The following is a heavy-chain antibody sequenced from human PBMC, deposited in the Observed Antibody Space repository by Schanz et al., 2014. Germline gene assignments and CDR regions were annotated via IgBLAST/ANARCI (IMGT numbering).Heavy chain of an antibody. Sequence: QVQLVESGGGVVRPGGSLRLSCAGSGFTFSNYAIHWVRQAPGKGLEWVGVISSDGNQQYYVDSVRGRFTMSRDNAKNSVFLQMNRLRAEDTAVYYCATEGPRGTRHPINYYYAMDNWGQGTKVTV. D-gene: IGHD6-6*01. CDR3: ATEGPRGTRHPINYYYAMDN. CDR1: GFTFSNYA. J-gene: IGHJ6*02. CDR2: ISSDGNQQ. V-gene: IGHV3-30*04.